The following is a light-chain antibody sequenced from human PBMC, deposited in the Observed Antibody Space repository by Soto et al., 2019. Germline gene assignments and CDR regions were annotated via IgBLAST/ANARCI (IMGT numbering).Light chain of an antibody. Sequence: QSALTQPASVSGSPGQSITISCTGTSSDVGGYNYVSWYQQHPGKAPQLMIYDVSNRPSGVSNRFSGSKSGNTASLTISRLQAEDEADYYCSSYTSSSTPVFGTGTKLTVL. CDR2: DVS. CDR3: SSYTSSSTPV. V-gene: IGLV2-14*01. CDR1: SSDVGGYNY. J-gene: IGLJ1*01.